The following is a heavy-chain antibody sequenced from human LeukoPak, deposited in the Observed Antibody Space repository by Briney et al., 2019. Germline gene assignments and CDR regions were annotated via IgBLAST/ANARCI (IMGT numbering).Heavy chain of an antibody. J-gene: IGHJ4*02. D-gene: IGHD3-9*01. CDR1: GDSIGASTYY. CDR3: ARNYPALLRYFDWLSPLGY. V-gene: IGHV4-39*01. Sequence: SETLSLTCDVSGDSIGASTYYWGWIRQPPGRGLEWIGRIHRSGGTSYNPSLVSRVTISVDTSKNRFSLKVTSVTAADTAVYYCARNYPALLRYFDWLSPLGYWGQGTLVTVSS. CDR2: IHRSGGT.